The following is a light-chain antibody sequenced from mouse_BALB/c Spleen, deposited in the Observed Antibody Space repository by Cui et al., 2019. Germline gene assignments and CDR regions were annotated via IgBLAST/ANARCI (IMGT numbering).Light chain of an antibody. CDR3: QQSNSWPFT. CDR1: QSIGTS. J-gene: IGKJ4*01. Sequence: DILLTQSPAILSVSPGERVSFSCRASQSIGTSIHWYQQRTNSSPRLLKKYASGSISGVPSRFSGSGSGTDFTLSINSVESEDIADYYCQQSNSWPFTFGSGTKLEIK. CDR2: YAS. V-gene: IGKV5-48*01.